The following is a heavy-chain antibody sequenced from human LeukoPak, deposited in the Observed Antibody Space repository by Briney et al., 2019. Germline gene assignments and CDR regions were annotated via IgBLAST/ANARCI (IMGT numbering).Heavy chain of an antibody. CDR3: ARGPYGGYERGWFDP. V-gene: IGHV3-48*04. Sequence: GGSLRLSCAASGFTFSSYSMNWVRQAPGKGLEWVSYISSSSSTIYYADSVKGRVTISRDNAKNSLYLQMNSLRLEDTALYYCARGPYGGYERGWFDPWGQGTLVTVSS. CDR2: ISSSSSTI. J-gene: IGHJ5*02. CDR1: GFTFSSYS. D-gene: IGHD5-12*01.